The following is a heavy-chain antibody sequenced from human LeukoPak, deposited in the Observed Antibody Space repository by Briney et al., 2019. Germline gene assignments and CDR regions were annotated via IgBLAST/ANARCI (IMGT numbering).Heavy chain of an antibody. CDR3: ATSLSGWGTYHYMNV. CDR2: IRPSGDNT. CDR1: GFTFSSYD. V-gene: IGHV3-23*01. J-gene: IGHJ6*03. D-gene: IGHD6-19*01. Sequence: GGALRLSCAASGFTFSSYDMTWVRQAPGRGLEWVSSIRPSGDNTYYGDSVKGRFTISRDNAKNSLYLQMNSLRAEDTAVYYCATSLSGWGTYHYMNVWGKGTTVTISS.